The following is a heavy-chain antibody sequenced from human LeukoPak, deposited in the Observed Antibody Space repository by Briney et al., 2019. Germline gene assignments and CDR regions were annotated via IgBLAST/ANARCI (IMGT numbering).Heavy chain of an antibody. J-gene: IGHJ4*02. D-gene: IGHD3-10*02. V-gene: IGHV3-23*01. CDR3: AKQSYARSLGE. Sequence: GGSLRLSCPTSGFPFSDFSMTWVRQAPGKGLEWISTTNSGGTTTYYAESVKGRFTISRDNFKNALYLQMSSLRVEDTAIYYCAKQSYARSLGEGGPGTLVTVSS. CDR2: TNSGGTTT. CDR1: GFPFSDFS.